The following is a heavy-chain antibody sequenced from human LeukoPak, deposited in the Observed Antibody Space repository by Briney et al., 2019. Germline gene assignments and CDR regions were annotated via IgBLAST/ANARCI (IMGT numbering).Heavy chain of an antibody. CDR3: ATQYDFWSGYYFDH. J-gene: IGHJ4*02. CDR1: GSTFDTYW. Sequence: GGSLRLSCVVSGSTFDTYWMSWVRQAPGKGLEWVANIKQDGTEKYYVDSVKGRFTISRDNAKNSLYLQMNSLSVEDTAVYYCATQYDFWSGYYFDHWGQGNLVTVSS. CDR2: IKQDGTEK. V-gene: IGHV3-7*01. D-gene: IGHD3-3*01.